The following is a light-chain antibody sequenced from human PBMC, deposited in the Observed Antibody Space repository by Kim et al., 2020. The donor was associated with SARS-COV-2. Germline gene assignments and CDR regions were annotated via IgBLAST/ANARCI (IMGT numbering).Light chain of an antibody. Sequence: SLSPGERVTLSCRASQSVATYLAWYQQKPGQAPRLLIYGASNRATGIPDRFTGSGSGTDFTLTISSLEPEDCAVYFCQQRGNWPQTFGQGTKLEIK. CDR1: QSVATY. V-gene: IGKV3-11*01. CDR2: GAS. J-gene: IGKJ2*01. CDR3: QQRGNWPQT.